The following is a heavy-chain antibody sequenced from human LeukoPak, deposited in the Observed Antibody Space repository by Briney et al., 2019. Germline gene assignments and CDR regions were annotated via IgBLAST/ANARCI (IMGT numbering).Heavy chain of an antibody. CDR1: GGSITNYY. Sequence: SETLSLTCTVSGGSITNYYWSWIRQPPGKGLEWIGYIYYSGSTAYNPSLKSRVTISVDTSKNQFSLKLTSVTAADTAVYYCARGFAYGDTGSFDYWGQGTLVTVSS. J-gene: IGHJ4*02. CDR3: ARGFAYGDTGSFDY. V-gene: IGHV4-59*01. CDR2: IYYSGST. D-gene: IGHD4-17*01.